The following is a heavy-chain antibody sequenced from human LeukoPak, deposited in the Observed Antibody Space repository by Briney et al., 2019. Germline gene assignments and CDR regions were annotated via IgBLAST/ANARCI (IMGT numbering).Heavy chain of an antibody. D-gene: IGHD5-18*01. J-gene: IGHJ4*02. V-gene: IGHV1-8*01. CDR2: MNPNSGNA. CDR1: GYTFTTYD. Sequence: ASVKVSCKASGYTFTTYDITWVRQATGQGLEWMGWMNPNSGNAGYAQKFQGRVTKTRNTATSTAYMELSSLTSEDTAVYYCARAYSYGHLIDYWGQGTLVTVSS. CDR3: ARAYSYGHLIDY.